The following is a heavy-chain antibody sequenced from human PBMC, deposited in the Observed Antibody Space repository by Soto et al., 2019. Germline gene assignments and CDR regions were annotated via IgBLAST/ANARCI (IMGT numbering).Heavy chain of an antibody. CDR3: VRKRGNAFNI. V-gene: IGHV6-1*01. CDR1: GDSVSDNSAA. Sequence: SRTLSLTCAISGDSVSDNSAAWNWIRQSPSRGLEWLGRTYHRSKWYNDYAVSVKSRITINPDTSKNQFSLQLNSVTPEDTAMYYCVRKRGNAFNIWGQGTMVTVSS. CDR2: TYHRSKWYN. D-gene: IGHD7-27*01. J-gene: IGHJ3*02.